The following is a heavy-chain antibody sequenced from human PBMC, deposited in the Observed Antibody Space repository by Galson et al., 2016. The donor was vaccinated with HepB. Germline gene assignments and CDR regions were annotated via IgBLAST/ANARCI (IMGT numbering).Heavy chain of an antibody. CDR2: IYHSGST. CDR3: AKWGGVGGAYHLD. J-gene: IGHJ4*02. CDR1: GDSISSSYW. D-gene: IGHD1-26*01. V-gene: IGHV4-4*02. Sequence: ETLSLTCAVSGDSISSSYWWSWVRQPPGKGLEWIGEIYHSGSTNYNPSLKRRVTISVDKSKNQFSLKLSSVTAADTAVYYCAKWGGVGGAYHLDWGQGTLSPSPQ.